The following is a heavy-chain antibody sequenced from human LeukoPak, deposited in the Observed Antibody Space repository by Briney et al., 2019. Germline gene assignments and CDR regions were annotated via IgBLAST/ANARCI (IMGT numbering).Heavy chain of an antibody. CDR2: ISGSGGSI. V-gene: IGHV3-23*01. CDR3: AKDSRGSSAWNH. CDR1: GFTFSAYA. Sequence: GGSLRLSCAASGFTFSAYALSWVRQAPGKGLEWVSVISGSGGSIYYADSVKGRFTISRDNSKNTLYLQMNSLRAEDTAVYYCAKDSRGSSAWNHWGQGTLVTVSS. D-gene: IGHD2-2*01. J-gene: IGHJ5*02.